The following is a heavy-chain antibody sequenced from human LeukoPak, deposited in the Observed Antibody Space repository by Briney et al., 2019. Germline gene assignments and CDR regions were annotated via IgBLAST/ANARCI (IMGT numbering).Heavy chain of an antibody. CDR1: GYTFTGYY. D-gene: IGHD6-13*01. CDR3: ARGGREPCIAAAGTCGNWFDP. CDR2: INPNSGGT. J-gene: IGHJ5*02. Sequence: ASVKVSCKASGYTFTGYYMHWVRQAPGQGLEWMGWINPNSGGTNYAQKFQGWVTMTRDTSISTAYMELSRLRSDDTAAYYCARGGREPCIAAAGTCGNWFDPWGQGTLVTVFS. V-gene: IGHV1-2*04.